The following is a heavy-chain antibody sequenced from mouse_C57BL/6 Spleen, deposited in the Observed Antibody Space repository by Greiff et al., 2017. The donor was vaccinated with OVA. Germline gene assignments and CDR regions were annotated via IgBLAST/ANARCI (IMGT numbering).Heavy chain of an antibody. CDR2: IWGVGST. Sequence: QVQLKESGPGLVAPSQSLSITCTVSGFSLTSYGVDWVRQSPGKGLEWLGVIWGVGSTNYNSALKSRLSISKDNSKSQVFLKMNSLQTDDTAMYYCARSLEGNYYAMDYWGQGTSVTVSS. V-gene: IGHV2-6*01. CDR3: ARSLEGNYYAMDY. CDR1: GFSLTSYG. J-gene: IGHJ4*01.